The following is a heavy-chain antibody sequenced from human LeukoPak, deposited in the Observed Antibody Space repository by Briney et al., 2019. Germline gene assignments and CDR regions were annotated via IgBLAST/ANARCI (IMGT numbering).Heavy chain of an antibody. V-gene: IGHV3-9*01. Sequence: GGSLRLSCAASGFTFDDYAMHWVRQAPGKGLEWVSGISWNSGSIGYADSVKGRFTISRDNAKNSLYLQMNSLRAEDTALYYCAKGKGYSSSSGYWYFDLWGRGTLVTVSS. J-gene: IGHJ2*01. CDR1: GFTFDDYA. CDR2: ISWNSGSI. D-gene: IGHD6-13*01. CDR3: AKGKGYSSSSGYWYFDL.